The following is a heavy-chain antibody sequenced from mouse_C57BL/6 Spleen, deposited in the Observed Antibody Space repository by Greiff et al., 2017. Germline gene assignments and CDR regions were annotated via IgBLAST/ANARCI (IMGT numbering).Heavy chain of an antibody. D-gene: IGHD2-3*01. CDR1: GFNFKNTY. J-gene: IGHJ4*01. CDR2: LDPANGTT. CDR3: ARSDGYPYSIVY. Sequence: VQLQQSVAELVRPGASVKLSCPASGFNFKNTYMNWVKQRPEQGLEWIGRLDPANGTTKYAQKFQGKATITADSSTNSAYLQSSSLTYEDTVIYYWARSDGYPYSIVYWGQGTSVTVSS. V-gene: IGHV14-3*01.